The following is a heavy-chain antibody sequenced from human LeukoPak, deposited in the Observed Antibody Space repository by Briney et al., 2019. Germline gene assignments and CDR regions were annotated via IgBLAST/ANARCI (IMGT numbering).Heavy chain of an antibody. CDR3: AITGGIAVAGGEDY. CDR2: INHSGST. Sequence: SETLSLTCAVYGGSFSGYYWSWIRQPPGKGLEWIGEINHSGSTNYNPSLKSRVNISVDTSKNQFSLKLSSVTAADTAVYYCAITGGIAVAGGEDYWGQGTLVTVSS. V-gene: IGHV4-34*01. CDR1: GGSFSGYY. J-gene: IGHJ4*02. D-gene: IGHD6-19*01.